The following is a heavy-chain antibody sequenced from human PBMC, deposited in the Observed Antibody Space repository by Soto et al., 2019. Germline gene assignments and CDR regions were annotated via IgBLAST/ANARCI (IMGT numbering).Heavy chain of an antibody. Sequence: SETLSLTCSVSGDSISNLDYFWAWIRQPPGQALECIGYIYKSATTYYNPSFVSRVAISVDTSKSQFSLNVTSVTAADTAVYFCARGRYCLTGRCFPNWFDSWGQGALVTVSS. J-gene: IGHJ5*01. CDR1: GDSISNLDYF. CDR3: ARGRYCLTGRCFPNWFDS. CDR2: IYKSATT. D-gene: IGHD7-27*01. V-gene: IGHV4-30-4*01.